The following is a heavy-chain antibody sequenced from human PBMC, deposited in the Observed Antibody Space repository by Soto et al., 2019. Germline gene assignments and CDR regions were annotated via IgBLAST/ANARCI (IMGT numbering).Heavy chain of an antibody. Sequence: QITLKESGPTLVKPTQTLTLTCTFSGFSLSTSGVGVGWIRQPPGKALECLALIYWDDDKRYSPSLKSRLTITKDTSKNQVVLTMTIMDPVDTATYFCAHRLCDSSCYWDVGYFDYWGRGTLVTVSS. V-gene: IGHV2-5*02. J-gene: IGHJ4*02. CDR1: GFSLSTSGVG. CDR3: AHRLCDSSCYWDVGYFDY. CDR2: IYWDDDK. D-gene: IGHD3-22*01.